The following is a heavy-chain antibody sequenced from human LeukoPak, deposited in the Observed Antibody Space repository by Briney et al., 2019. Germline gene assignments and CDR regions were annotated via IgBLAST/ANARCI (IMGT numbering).Heavy chain of an antibody. CDR3: AKLGGHPLHNYYVGV. D-gene: IGHD3-16*01. CDR1: GFTFRSYA. Sequence: GGSLRLSCAASGFTFRSYAMTWVRQAPGKGLEWVSATSGSGVSTYYADSVKGRFTISRDNSNNTLYLQMNSLRAEDTAVYYCAKLGGHPLHNYYVGVWGKGTTVAVSS. J-gene: IGHJ6*03. CDR2: TSGSGVST. V-gene: IGHV3-23*01.